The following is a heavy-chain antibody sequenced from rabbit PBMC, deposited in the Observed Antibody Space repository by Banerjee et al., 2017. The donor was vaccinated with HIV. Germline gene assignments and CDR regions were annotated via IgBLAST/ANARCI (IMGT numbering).Heavy chain of an antibody. V-gene: IGHV1S45*01. CDR2: INTSSGNT. J-gene: IGHJ4*01. CDR1: GFSFSNKYV. D-gene: IGHD6-1*01. Sequence: QEQLEESEGDLVKPEGSLTLPCTASGFSFSNKYVMCWVRQAPGKGREWIACINTSSGNTVFAIWAKGRFTISKTSPTTVTLQMTSLTAADTATDFCARDWSDFNGSSYAYDLNLWGPGTLVTVS. CDR3: ARDWSDFNGSSYAYDLNL.